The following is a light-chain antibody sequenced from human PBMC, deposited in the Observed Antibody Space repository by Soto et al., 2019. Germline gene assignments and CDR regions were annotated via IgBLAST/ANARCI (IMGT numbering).Light chain of an antibody. Sequence: QSVLTQPASVSGSPGQSITISCTGTSSDVGGYNYVSWNQQHPGKAPKLMIYEVSNRPSGVSNRFSGSKSGNTASLTISGLQAEDEADYYCSSYTSSSTPVFGGGTKLTVL. CDR1: SSDVGGYNY. CDR3: SSYTSSSTPV. CDR2: EVS. V-gene: IGLV2-14*01. J-gene: IGLJ2*01.